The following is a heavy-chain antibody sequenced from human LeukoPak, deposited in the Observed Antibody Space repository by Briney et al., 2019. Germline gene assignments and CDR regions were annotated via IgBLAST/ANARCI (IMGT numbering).Heavy chain of an antibody. CDR3: ARDHSITYSRYNWFDP. D-gene: IGHD3-16*01. CDR2: INPSGGST. V-gene: IGHV1-46*01. Sequence: ASVKVSCKASGYTFTSYNMHWVRQPPGQGPKWMGIINPSGGSTSYAQKFQGRVTMTRDTSTSTVYMELSSLRSEDTAVYYCARDHSITYSRYNWFDPWGQGTLVTVSS. CDR1: GYTFTSYN. J-gene: IGHJ5*02.